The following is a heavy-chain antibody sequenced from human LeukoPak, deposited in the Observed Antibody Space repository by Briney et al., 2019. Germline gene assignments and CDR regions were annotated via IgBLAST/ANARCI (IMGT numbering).Heavy chain of an antibody. V-gene: IGHV4-59*01. D-gene: IGHD3-16*01. J-gene: IGHJ4*02. CDR3: ARVGRGDHTWGSYSFDY. CDR2: ISYSGRT. Sequence: SETLSLTCTVSGDSISNYYWSWIRQPPGKGLEWIGYISYSGRTNYNPSLKSRVTILVDTSKNQFSLKLSSVTAADTAVYYCARVGRGDHTWGSYSFDYWGQGTPVTVSS. CDR1: GDSISNYY.